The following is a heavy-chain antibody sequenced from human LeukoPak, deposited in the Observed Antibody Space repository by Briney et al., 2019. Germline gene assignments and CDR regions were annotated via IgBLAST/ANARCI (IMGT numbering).Heavy chain of an antibody. CDR2: IYTSGST. CDR1: GGSISSYY. J-gene: IGHJ4*02. V-gene: IGHV4-4*07. D-gene: IGHD1-14*01. Sequence: PETLSLTCTVSGGSISSYYWSWIRQPAGKGLEWIGRIYTSGSTNYNPSLKSRVTMSVDTSKNQFSLKLSSVTGADTAVYYCAREKLEPLKIGAYYFDYWGQGTLVTVSS. CDR3: AREKLEPLKIGAYYFDY.